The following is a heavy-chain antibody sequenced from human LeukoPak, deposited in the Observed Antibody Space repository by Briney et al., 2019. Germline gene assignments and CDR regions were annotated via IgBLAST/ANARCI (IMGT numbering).Heavy chain of an antibody. CDR3: AKEKGGYDLPYYFDY. CDR2: ISGSGGST. CDR1: GFTFSSYA. J-gene: IGHJ4*02. V-gene: IGHV3-23*01. D-gene: IGHD5-12*01. Sequence: PGGSLRLSCAASGFTFSSYAMSWVRQAPGKGLEWVSAISGSGGSTYYADSVKGRFTISRDNSKNTLYLQMSSLRAEDTAVYYCAKEKGGYDLPYYFDYWGQGTLVTVSS.